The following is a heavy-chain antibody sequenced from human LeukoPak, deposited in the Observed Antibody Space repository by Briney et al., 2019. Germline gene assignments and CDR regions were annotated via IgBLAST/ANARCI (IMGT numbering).Heavy chain of an antibody. CDR3: ASGAGRDYYGSGSYYPQFDY. Sequence: PSETLSLTCTVSGGSISSGDYYWSWIRQPPGKGLEWIGYIYYSGSTNYNPSLKSRVTISVDTSKNQFSLKLSSVTAADTAVYYCASGAGRDYYGSGSYYPQFDYWGQGTLVTVSS. D-gene: IGHD3-10*01. V-gene: IGHV4-61*08. CDR1: GGSISSGDYY. CDR2: IYYSGST. J-gene: IGHJ4*02.